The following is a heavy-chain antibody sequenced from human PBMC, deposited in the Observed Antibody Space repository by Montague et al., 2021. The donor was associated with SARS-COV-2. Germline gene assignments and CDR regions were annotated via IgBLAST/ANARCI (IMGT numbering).Heavy chain of an antibody. Sequence: SLRLSCAASGFTFSSYAMHWVRQAPSKGLEWVAVISYDGSSKYYADSVKGRFTISRDNSKNTLYLQMNSLRAEDTAVYYCARDLREGPLLWFGELLLGDGMDVWGQGTTVTVSS. CDR3: ARDLREGPLLWFGELLLGDGMDV. V-gene: IGHV3-30-3*01. CDR2: ISYDGSSK. CDR1: GFTFSSYA. D-gene: IGHD3-10*01. J-gene: IGHJ6*02.